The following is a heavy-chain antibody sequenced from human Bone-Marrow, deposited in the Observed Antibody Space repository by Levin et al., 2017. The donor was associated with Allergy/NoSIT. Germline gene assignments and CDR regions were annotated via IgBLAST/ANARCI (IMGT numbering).Heavy chain of an antibody. CDR2: IYYSGST. CDR3: ARRGYSRDGRVDG. J-gene: IGHJ6*04. Sequence: SETLSLTCTVSGGSISSSSYYWGWIRQPPGKGLEWIGSIYYSGSTYYNPSLKSRVTISVDTSKNQFSLKLSSVTAADTAVYYCARRGYSRDGRVDGWGKGTTVTVSS. V-gene: IGHV4-39*01. D-gene: IGHD5-18*01. CDR1: GGSISSSSYY.